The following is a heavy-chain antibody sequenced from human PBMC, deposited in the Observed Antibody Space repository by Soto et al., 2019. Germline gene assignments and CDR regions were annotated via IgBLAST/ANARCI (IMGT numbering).Heavy chain of an antibody. D-gene: IGHD1-1*01. CDR3: ARSGNRNDFAY. V-gene: IGHV4-31*03. Sequence: SETLSLTCTVSGGSISSGGYYWSWIRQHPGKGLEWIGYIYYSGSTYYNPSLKSRVTISVDTSKNQFSLKLSSVTAADTAVYYCARSGNRNDFAYWGQGTLVTVSS. J-gene: IGHJ4*02. CDR1: GGSISSGGYY. CDR2: IYYSGST.